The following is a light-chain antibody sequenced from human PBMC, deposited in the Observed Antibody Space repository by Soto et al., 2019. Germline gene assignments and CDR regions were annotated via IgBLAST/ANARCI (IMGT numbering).Light chain of an antibody. V-gene: IGKV1-39*01. CDR2: PAT. J-gene: IGKJ5*01. Sequence: SARMRDRFTNTVLASQSINSYLNWYQQKPGRAPKLLIHPATSLHSGVPSRFSGSGSGTDFTLTIRTLQPDDFATYYCQASYSTPSTFGHGTRLEIK. CDR1: QSINSY. CDR3: QASYSTPST.